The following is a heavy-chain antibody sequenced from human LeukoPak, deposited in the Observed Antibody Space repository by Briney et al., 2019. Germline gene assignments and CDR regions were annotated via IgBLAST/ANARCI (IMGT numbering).Heavy chain of an antibody. CDR3: ARDIFGRQRNPGSYAFDI. D-gene: IGHD3-10*01. Sequence: GSSVKVSCKASGGTFSSYAISWVRQAPGQGLEWMGGIIPIFGTANYAQKFQGRVTITADESTSTAYMELSSLRSEDTAVYYCARDIFGRQRNPGSYAFDIWGQGTMVTVSS. CDR2: IIPIFGTA. V-gene: IGHV1-69*01. J-gene: IGHJ3*02. CDR1: GGTFSSYA.